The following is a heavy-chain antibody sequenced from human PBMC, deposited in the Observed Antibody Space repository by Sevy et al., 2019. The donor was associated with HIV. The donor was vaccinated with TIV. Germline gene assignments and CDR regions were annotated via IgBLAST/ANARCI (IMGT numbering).Heavy chain of an antibody. CDR3: ARDTGNWNYPEDAFDI. CDR2: ISYDGSNK. D-gene: IGHD1-7*01. Sequence: GGSLRLSCAASGFTFSSYAMHWVRQAPGKGLEWVAVISYDGSNKYYADSVKDRFTISRDNSKNTLYLQMNSLRAEDTAVYYCARDTGNWNYPEDAFDIWGQGTMVTVSS. CDR1: GFTFSSYA. V-gene: IGHV3-30*04. J-gene: IGHJ3*02.